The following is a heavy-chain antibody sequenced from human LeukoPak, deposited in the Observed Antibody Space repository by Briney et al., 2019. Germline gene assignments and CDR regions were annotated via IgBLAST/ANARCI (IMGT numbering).Heavy chain of an antibody. CDR3: AGGKGRDISDFEI. CDR2: ISAYNGNT. CDR1: GYTFTSYG. V-gene: IGHV1-18*01. D-gene: IGHD3-16*01. J-gene: IGHJ2*01. Sequence: GASVRLSCKASGYTFTSYGISWVRQAPGQGLEWMGCISAYNGNTNYAQTLQGRVTITRDTSTSTAYMEMRSLRSDDTAVYYCAGGKGRDISDFEIWGRGTLVTVSS.